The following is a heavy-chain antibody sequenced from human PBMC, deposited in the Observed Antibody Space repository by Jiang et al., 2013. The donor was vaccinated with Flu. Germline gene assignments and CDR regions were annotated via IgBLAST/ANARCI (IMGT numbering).Heavy chain of an antibody. J-gene: IGHJ4*02. CDR3: ARAIAVAGTFFDY. Sequence: SAYNGNTNYAQKFQGRVTMTTDTSTSTAYMELRSLRSDDTAVYYCARAIAVAGTFFDYWGQGTLVTVSS. D-gene: IGHD6-19*01. V-gene: IGHV1-18*01. CDR2: SAYNGNT.